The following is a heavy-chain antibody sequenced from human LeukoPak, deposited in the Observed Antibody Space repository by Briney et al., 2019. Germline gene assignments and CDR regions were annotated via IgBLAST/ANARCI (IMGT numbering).Heavy chain of an antibody. CDR1: GFIFRNAW. CDR3: TTEKGYSGSGIFDY. D-gene: IGHD3-10*01. Sequence: GGSLRLSCAASGFIFRNAWINWVRQAPGKGLEWVGRIKSKTDGGTTDYAAPVKGRFTISREDSRDSLYLQMNSLKTEDTAVYYCTTEKGYSGSGIFDYWGQGTMVTVPS. CDR2: IKSKTDGGTT. J-gene: IGHJ4*02. V-gene: IGHV3-15*01.